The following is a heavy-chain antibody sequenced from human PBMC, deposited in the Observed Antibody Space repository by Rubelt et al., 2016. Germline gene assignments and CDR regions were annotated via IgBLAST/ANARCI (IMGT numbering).Heavy chain of an antibody. CDR3: ARQSGGALDY. D-gene: IGHD3-16*01. CDR2: IYYSGST. Sequence: QLQLQESGPGLVKPSETLSLTCTVSSGFISSSSYYWGWIRQPPGKGLEWIGSIYYSGSTYYNPSLKSRVTISVDASKNQLSLKLSSVTAADTAVYYCARQSGGALDYWGQGTLVTVSS. CDR1: SGFISSSSYY. J-gene: IGHJ4*02. V-gene: IGHV4-39*01.